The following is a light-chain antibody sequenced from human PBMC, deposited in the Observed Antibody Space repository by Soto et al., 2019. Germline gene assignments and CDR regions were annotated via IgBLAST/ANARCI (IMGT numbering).Light chain of an antibody. V-gene: IGLV1-44*01. Sequence: QPVLTQPPSASGSPSRRVTISCYRRSSNIGSNTVNWYQQLPGTAPKLLIYSNNQRPSGVPDRFSGSKSGTSASLAISGLQSEDEADYYCAAWDDSLNGYNYVFGTGTKVTVL. CDR2: SNN. CDR3: AAWDDSLNGYNYV. J-gene: IGLJ1*01. CDR1: SSNIGSNT.